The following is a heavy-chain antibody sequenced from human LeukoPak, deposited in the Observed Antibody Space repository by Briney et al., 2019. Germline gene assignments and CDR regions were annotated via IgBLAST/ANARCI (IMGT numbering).Heavy chain of an antibody. Sequence: GGSLRLLCGASGFTFTRFWMNWVRQDPGRGLEWVANIDPDGSHKYYVDSVKGRFTISRDNAKNSVYLQMNSLRAEDTAVYSYSGRDDSRNPRADWGHGTLVSVSS. CDR2: IDPDGSHK. CDR3: SGRDDSRNPRAD. CDR1: GFTFTRFW. V-gene: IGHV3-7*01. J-gene: IGHJ4*01. D-gene: IGHD4-11*01.